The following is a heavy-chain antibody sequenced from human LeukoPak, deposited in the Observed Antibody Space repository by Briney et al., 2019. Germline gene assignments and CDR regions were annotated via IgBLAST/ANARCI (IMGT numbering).Heavy chain of an antibody. J-gene: IGHJ2*01. D-gene: IGHD2-2*01. CDR3: ARLSAAMTDWHFYL. Sequence: GGSLRLSCAASRFTFSSYTMNWVSQAPGKGLEWVSSFSRSGPYIYYADSVKGRFTISRDNAKNSLYLQMNSLRAEDTAVYYCARLSAAMTDWHFYLWGRGTLVTVSS. CDR2: FSRSGPYI. CDR1: RFTFSSYT. V-gene: IGHV3-21*01.